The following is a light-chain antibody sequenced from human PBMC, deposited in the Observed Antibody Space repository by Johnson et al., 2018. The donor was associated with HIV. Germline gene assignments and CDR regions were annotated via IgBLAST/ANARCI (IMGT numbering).Light chain of an antibody. V-gene: IGLV1-51*02. Sequence: QSVLTQPPSVSAAPGQKVTISYSGSSSNIGNNYVSWYQQLPGTAPKLLIYENNKRPSGIPDRFSGSKSGTSATLGITGLQTGDEADYYCGTWDSSLSAGPYVFGTGTKVTVL. CDR3: GTWDSSLSAGPYV. CDR2: ENN. J-gene: IGLJ1*01. CDR1: SSNIGNNY.